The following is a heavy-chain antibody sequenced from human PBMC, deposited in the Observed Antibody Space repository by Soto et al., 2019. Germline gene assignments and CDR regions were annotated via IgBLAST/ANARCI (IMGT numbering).Heavy chain of an antibody. CDR2: MNPNSGNT. Sequence: GASVKVSCKASGYTFTSYDINWVRQATGQGLEWMGWMNPNSGNTGYAQKFQGRVTMTRNTSISTAYMELSSLRSEDTAVYYCARVYLDWYTMGYYYYYGMDVWGQGTTVTVSS. CDR3: ARVYLDWYTMGYYYYYGMDV. J-gene: IGHJ6*02. V-gene: IGHV1-8*01. CDR1: GYTFTSYD. D-gene: IGHD3-9*01.